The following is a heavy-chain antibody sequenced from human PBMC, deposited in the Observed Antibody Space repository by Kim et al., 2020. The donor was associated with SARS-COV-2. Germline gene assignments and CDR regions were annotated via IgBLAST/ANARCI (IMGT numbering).Heavy chain of an antibody. Sequence: SETLSLTCSVSGVSVSSSGDYWGRLRPPPGLGLEWIGTTHSGGSTYSNSSLQSRVTISVDTSKSQFSLKLTSVTAAATAFYYCARQPRKNWFDPWGHGT. CDR3: ARQPRKNWFDP. J-gene: IGHJ5*02. V-gene: IGHV4-39*01. CDR2: THSGGST. CDR1: GVSVSSSGDY.